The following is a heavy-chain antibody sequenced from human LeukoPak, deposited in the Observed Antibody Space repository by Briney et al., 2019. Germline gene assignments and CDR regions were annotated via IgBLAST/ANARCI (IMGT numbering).Heavy chain of an antibody. Sequence: SQTLSLTCTVSGGSISSGDYYWSWIRQPPGKGLEWIGYIYYSGSTYYNPSLKSRVTISVDTSKNQFSLKLSSVTAADTAVYYCARAVSNDILTGYYDGWYYFDYWGQGTLVTVSS. J-gene: IGHJ4*02. CDR1: GGSISSGDYY. CDR3: ARAVSNDILTGYYDGWYYFDY. CDR2: IYYSGST. V-gene: IGHV4-30-4*01. D-gene: IGHD3-9*01.